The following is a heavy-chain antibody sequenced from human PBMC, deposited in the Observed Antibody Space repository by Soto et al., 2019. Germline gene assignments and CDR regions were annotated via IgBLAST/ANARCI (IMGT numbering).Heavy chain of an antibody. V-gene: IGHV3-30*04. CDR1: GFTFSSYA. D-gene: IGHD6-6*01. Sequence: GGSLRLSCAASGFTFSSYAMHWVRQAPGKGLEWVAVISTDGRNKHYADSVKGRFTISRDNSKNTLYVQMNSLRAEDSAVYYYARDTSSSADYYFDYWGPGXLVT. J-gene: IGHJ4*02. CDR2: ISTDGRNK. CDR3: ARDTSSSADYYFDY.